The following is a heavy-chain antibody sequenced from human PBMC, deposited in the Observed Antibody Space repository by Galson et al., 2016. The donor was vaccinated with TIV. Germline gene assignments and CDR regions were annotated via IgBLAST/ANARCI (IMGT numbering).Heavy chain of an antibody. J-gene: IGHJ4*02. CDR3: AKAIANYQLLPAGYSDY. CDR1: GFTFSIYG. Sequence: SLRLSCAASGFTFSIYGMHWVRQAPGKGLEWVTFIRHDGSNKFYANSVKGRFTISRDNAKNTVNLQMNSLRPDDTGTYYCAKAIANYQLLPAGYSDYWGQGTLVTVSS. V-gene: IGHV3-30*02. D-gene: IGHD4/OR15-4a*01. CDR2: IRHDGSNK.